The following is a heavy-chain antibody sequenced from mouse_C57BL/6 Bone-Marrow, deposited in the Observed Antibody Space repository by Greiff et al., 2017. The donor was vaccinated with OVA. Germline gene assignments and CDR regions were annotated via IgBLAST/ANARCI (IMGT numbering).Heavy chain of an antibody. CDR1: GFNIKDDY. Sequence: EVQLQQSGAELVRPGASVKLSCTASGFNIKDDYMHWVKQRPEQGLEWIGWIDPENGDTEYASKFQGKATITADTSSNTAYLQLSSLTSEDTAVDYCTTGAYYSNGAWFAYWGQGTLVTVSA. CDR2: IDPENGDT. V-gene: IGHV14-4*01. D-gene: IGHD2-5*01. J-gene: IGHJ3*01. CDR3: TTGAYYSNGAWFAY.